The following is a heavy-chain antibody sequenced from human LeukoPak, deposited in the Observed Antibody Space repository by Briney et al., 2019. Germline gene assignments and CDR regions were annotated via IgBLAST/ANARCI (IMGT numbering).Heavy chain of an antibody. V-gene: IGHV1-18*04. CDR1: GYTFTSYG. CDR2: ISAYNGNT. D-gene: IGHD2-2*01. J-gene: IGHJ6*02. Sequence: ASVKVSCKASGYTFTSYGISWVRQAPGQGLEWMGWISAYNGNTNYAQKLQGRVTMTTDTSTSTAYMELRSLRSEDTAVYYCARPAAMPGGYYGMDVWGPGTTVTVSS. CDR3: ARPAAMPGGYYGMDV.